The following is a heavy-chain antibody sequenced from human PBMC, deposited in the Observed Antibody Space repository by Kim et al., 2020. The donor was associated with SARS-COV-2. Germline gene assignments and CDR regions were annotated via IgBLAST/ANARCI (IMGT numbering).Heavy chain of an antibody. J-gene: IGHJ4*02. Sequence: YYNPSLKSRVIISQDTSQNQFSLRLTSVTAADTAVYYCAKDTTSSGKLDYWGQGTLVTVSS. D-gene: IGHD2-2*01. V-gene: IGHV4-31*02. CDR3: AKDTTSSGKLDY.